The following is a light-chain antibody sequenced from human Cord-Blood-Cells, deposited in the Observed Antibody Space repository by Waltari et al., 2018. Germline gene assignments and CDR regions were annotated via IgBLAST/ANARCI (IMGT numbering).Light chain of an antibody. J-gene: IGLJ1*01. CDR1: SSAVGGYNY. CDR3: SSYAGSNNLV. CDR2: GVS. V-gene: IGLV2-8*01. Sequence: QSALTQPPSASGSPGQSVTISCTGTSSAVGGYNYVSWYLQHPGKAPKLMMYGVSKRPSGVPVRYSGSKSGNTASLTVTGLQAEDEADYNCSSYAGSNNLVFGSGTKVTVL.